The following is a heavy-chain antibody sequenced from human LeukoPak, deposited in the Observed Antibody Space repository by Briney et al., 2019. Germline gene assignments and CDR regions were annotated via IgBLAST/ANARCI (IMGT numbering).Heavy chain of an antibody. CDR2: ISFDGSQK. CDR3: ARDWSRGNSGYVDH. CDR1: GFTFSNYG. Sequence: GGSLRLSCAASGFTFSNYGMHWVRQAPGKGLEWVALISFDGSQKYYADSVKGRFTISRDNSMNTLYLQVNSLTAEDTAVYYCARDWSRGNSGYVDHWGQGTLVTVSS. V-gene: IGHV3-33*01. D-gene: IGHD5-12*01. J-gene: IGHJ4*02.